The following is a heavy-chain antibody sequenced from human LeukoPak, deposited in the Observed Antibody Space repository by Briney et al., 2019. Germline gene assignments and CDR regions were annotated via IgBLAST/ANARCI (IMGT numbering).Heavy chain of an antibody. CDR2: ITGYSSYI. CDR3: ARVPSYCSSTSCSYYYYYYMDV. CDR1: GFTYSSYS. V-gene: IGHV3-21*01. J-gene: IGHJ6*03. D-gene: IGHD2-2*01. Sequence: GGSLRLSRAASGFTYSSYSMDWVRQAPGKGLERVSSITGYSSYIYYGDSVKGGFTISRDNAKNSLDLQMNSLRAEDTAVYYCARVPSYCSSTSCSYYYYYYMDVWGKGTTVTVSS.